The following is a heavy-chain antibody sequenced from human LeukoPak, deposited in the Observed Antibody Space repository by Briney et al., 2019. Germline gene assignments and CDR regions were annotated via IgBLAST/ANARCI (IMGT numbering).Heavy chain of an antibody. Sequence: ASVKVSCKASGYTFTSYGISWVRQAPGQGLEWMGWISAYNGNTNYAQKLQGRVTMTTDTSTSTAYMELRSLRSDDTAVYYCAIGGGYYGSGSYYKNWFDRWGQGTLVTISS. D-gene: IGHD3-10*01. J-gene: IGHJ5*02. V-gene: IGHV1-18*04. CDR2: ISAYNGNT. CDR1: GYTFTSYG. CDR3: AIGGGYYGSGSYYKNWFDR.